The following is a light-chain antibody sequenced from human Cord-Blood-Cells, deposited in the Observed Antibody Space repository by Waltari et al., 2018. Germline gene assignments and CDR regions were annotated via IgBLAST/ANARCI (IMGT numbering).Light chain of an antibody. J-gene: IGLJ1*01. CDR3: SSYTSSLYV. V-gene: IGLV2-14*03. CDR2: DVS. Sequence: QSALTQPASVSGSPGQSITISCTGTSSDVGGYNYVSWYQQHPGKAPKLMINDVSNRPSGVSNRCSGSKSGNTAALTISGLQAEDEADYYCSSYTSSLYVFGTGTKVTVL. CDR1: SSDVGGYNY.